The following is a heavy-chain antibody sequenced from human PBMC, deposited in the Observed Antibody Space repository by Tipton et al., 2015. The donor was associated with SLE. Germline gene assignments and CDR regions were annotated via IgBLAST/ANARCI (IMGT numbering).Heavy chain of an antibody. CDR2: IYYSGST. CDR3: ARSYSGSYYYFDY. CDR1: GGSISSSSYY. D-gene: IGHD1-26*01. V-gene: IGHV4-61*01. Sequence: TLSLTCTVSGGSISSSSYYWSWIRQPPGKGLEWIGYIYYSGSTNYNPSLKSRVTISVDTSKNQFSLKLSSVTAADTAVYYCARSYSGSYYYFDYWGQGTLVTVSS. J-gene: IGHJ4*02.